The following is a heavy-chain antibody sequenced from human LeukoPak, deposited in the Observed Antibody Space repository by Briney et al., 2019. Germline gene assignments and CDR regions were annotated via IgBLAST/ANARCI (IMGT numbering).Heavy chain of an antibody. CDR2: IYYSGST. J-gene: IGHJ4*02. CDR3: ANYDILTGYFCY. CDR1: GGSISSSSYY. V-gene: IGHV4-39*01. Sequence: SETLSLTCTVSGGSISSSSYYWGWVRQPPGKGLEWTGSIYYSGSTYYNPSLKSRVTISVDTSKNQFSLKLSSVTAADTAVYYCANYDILTGYFCYWGQGTLVTVSS. D-gene: IGHD3-9*01.